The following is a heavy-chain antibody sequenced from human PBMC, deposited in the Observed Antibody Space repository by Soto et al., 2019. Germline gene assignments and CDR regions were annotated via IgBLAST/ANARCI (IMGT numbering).Heavy chain of an antibody. V-gene: IGHV3-11*05. J-gene: IGHJ4*02. Sequence: QVQLVESGGGLVRPGGSLRLSCAASGFTFSGYYMTWIRQAPGKGLEWVSSISSSSTYTHYADSVKGRFTISRDDAKNSLYLQMNSLRAEDTAVYCCARENYGSFDYWGQGTLVNVSS. CDR2: ISSSSTYT. CDR1: GFTFSGYY. D-gene: IGHD3-10*01. CDR3: ARENYGSFDY.